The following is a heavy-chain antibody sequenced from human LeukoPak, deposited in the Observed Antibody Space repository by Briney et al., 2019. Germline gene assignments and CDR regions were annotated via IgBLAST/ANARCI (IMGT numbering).Heavy chain of an antibody. V-gene: IGHV3-64*01. Sequence: GGSLRLSCAASGFTFSSYAMHWVRQAPGKGLEYVSGISSNGGGTYYANSVKGRFTISRDNSKNTLYLQMGSLRAEDTAVYYCARAPQDFQSATYYYDSSGYYFDYWGQGTLVIVSS. CDR2: ISSNGGGT. CDR1: GFTFSSYA. CDR3: ARAPQDFQSATYYYDSSGYYFDY. D-gene: IGHD3-22*01. J-gene: IGHJ4*02.